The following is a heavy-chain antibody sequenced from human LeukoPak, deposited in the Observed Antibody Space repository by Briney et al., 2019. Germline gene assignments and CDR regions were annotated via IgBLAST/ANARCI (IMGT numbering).Heavy chain of an antibody. V-gene: IGHV4-38-2*02. CDR1: GYSISSGYY. Sequence: PSETLSLTCTVSGYSISSGYYWGWIRQPPGKGLEWIGSIYHSGSTYYNPSLKSRVTISVDTSKNQFSLKLSSVTAADTAVYYCARGDYDFWSGYYYSMYYFDYWGQGTLVTVSS. D-gene: IGHD3-3*01. CDR3: ARGDYDFWSGYYYSMYYFDY. J-gene: IGHJ4*02. CDR2: IYHSGST.